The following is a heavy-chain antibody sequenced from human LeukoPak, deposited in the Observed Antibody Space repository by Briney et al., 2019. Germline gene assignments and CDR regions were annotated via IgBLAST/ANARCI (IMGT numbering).Heavy chain of an antibody. J-gene: IGHJ4*02. CDR1: GFTFSSYA. CDR2: ISGSGGGT. D-gene: IGHD3-22*01. CDR3: ARDSAYYYDSSGFSYCDY. V-gene: IGHV3-23*01. Sequence: GSLRLSCAASGFTFSSYAMSWVRQAPGKGLEWVSGISGSGGGTYYADSVKGRFTISRDNSKNTLYVQLNSLSVEDTAVYYCARDSAYYYDSSGFSYCDYWGPGTLVTVSS.